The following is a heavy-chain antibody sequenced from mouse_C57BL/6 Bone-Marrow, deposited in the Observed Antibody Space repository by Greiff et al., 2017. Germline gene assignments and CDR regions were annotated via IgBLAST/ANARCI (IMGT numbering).Heavy chain of an antibody. V-gene: IGHV1-69*01. CDR2: IDPSDSYT. J-gene: IGHJ2*01. CDR3: AMGLRIDY. D-gene: IGHD2-4*01. Sequence: QVQLQQPGAVLVMPGASVKLSCKASGYTFTSYWMHWVKQRPGQGLEWIGEIDPSDSYTNYNQKFKGKSTLTVDKSSSTAYMQLSSLTSEDSAVYYCAMGLRIDYWDQGTTLTVSA. CDR1: GYTFTSYW.